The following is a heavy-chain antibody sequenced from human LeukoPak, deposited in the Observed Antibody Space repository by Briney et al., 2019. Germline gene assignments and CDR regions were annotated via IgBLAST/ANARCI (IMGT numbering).Heavy chain of an antibody. CDR2: ISGSGGSP. J-gene: IGHJ4*02. V-gene: IGHV3-23*01. D-gene: IGHD2-2*01. Sequence: GGSLRLSCAASGFTSSSNGMSWVRQAPGRGLEWVSVISGSGGSPDYTDSVKGRLTISRDNSKNTLYLQMNSLRAEDTAVYYCAKGGKTIMCPTSCYDYWGQGTLVTVSS. CDR1: GFTSSSNG. CDR3: AKGGKTIMCPTSCYDY.